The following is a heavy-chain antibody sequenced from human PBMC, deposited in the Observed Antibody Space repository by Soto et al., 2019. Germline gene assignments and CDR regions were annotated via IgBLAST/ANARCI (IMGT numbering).Heavy chain of an antibody. CDR1: GYTFTGYY. V-gene: IGHV1-2*02. CDR2: INPNSGGT. CDR3: ARGGSRSLDS. Sequence: QVQLVQSGAEVKKPGASVKVSCKASGYTFTGYYMHWVRQAPGQGPEWMGWINPNSGGTTYAQKFKGRVTVTRDTSISTAYMELSRLRSDDTAVYYCARGGSRSLDSWGQGPLVTVSS. D-gene: IGHD6-6*01. J-gene: IGHJ4*02.